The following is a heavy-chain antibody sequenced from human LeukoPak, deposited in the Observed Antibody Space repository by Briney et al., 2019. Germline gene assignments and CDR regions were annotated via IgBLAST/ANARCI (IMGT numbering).Heavy chain of an antibody. CDR3: ANRRGRYDY. V-gene: IGHV4-38-2*01. Sequence: PSETLSLTCAVSGYSISSGYYWGWIRQPPGKGLEWIGSIYHSGSTYYNPSLKSRVTISVDTSKNQFSLKLSSLTAADTAVYYCANRRGRYDYWGQGTLVTVSS. J-gene: IGHJ4*02. CDR2: IYHSGST. CDR1: GYSISSGYY. D-gene: IGHD5-24*01.